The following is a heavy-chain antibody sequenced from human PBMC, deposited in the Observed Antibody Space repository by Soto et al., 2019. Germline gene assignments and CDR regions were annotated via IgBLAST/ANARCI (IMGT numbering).Heavy chain of an antibody. Sequence: SETLSLTCTVSGGSISSYYWSWIRQPPGKGLEWIGYIYYSGSTNYNPSLKSRVTISVDTSKNQFSLKLSSVTAADTAVYYCARCSGGSCYYTDYWGQGTLVTVSS. CDR3: ARCSGGSCYYTDY. V-gene: IGHV4-59*08. J-gene: IGHJ4*02. CDR1: GGSISSYY. CDR2: IYYSGST. D-gene: IGHD2-15*01.